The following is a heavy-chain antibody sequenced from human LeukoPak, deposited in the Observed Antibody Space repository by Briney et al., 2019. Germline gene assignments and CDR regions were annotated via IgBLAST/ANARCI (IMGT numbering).Heavy chain of an antibody. CDR2: INQDGSGK. CDR1: WFTFRRFL. J-gene: IGHJ5*02. Sequence: GSPRLSWAAPWFTFRRFLVRWGRQGPGKGLEWVANINQDGSGKYFVDSVKGRFTISRDNAKNSLYLQMNSLRAEDTAVYYCARGVSGEPWGQGTLVTVSS. V-gene: IGHV3-7*01. D-gene: IGHD1-14*01. CDR3: ARGVSGEP.